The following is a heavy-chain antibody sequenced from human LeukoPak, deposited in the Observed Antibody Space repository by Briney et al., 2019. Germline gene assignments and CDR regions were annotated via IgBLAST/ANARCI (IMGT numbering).Heavy chain of an antibody. CDR2: IYYSGST. D-gene: IGHD3-10*01. CDR1: GGSISSYY. CDR3: ARNRGGSGSYYNFDY. V-gene: IGHV4-59*01. Sequence: SETLSLTCTVSGGSISSYYWSWIRQPPGKGLEWIGYIYYSGSTNYNPSLKSRVTISVDTSKNQFSLKLSSVTAADTAVYYCARNRGGSGSYYNFDYWGQGTLVTVSS. J-gene: IGHJ4*02.